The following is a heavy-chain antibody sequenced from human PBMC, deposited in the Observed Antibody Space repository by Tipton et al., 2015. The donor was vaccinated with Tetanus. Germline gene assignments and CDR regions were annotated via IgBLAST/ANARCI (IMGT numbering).Heavy chain of an antibody. D-gene: IGHD3/OR15-3a*01. CDR1: GYTFTHYG. Sequence: QLVQSGAEVKKPGASVKVSCKAPGYTFTHYGVNWVRQAPGQGLEWMGWISPFNENVNYAEKFQGRLTMTTDRSAATVYMDFRSLRSDAAAVFYCARGRGLGPHEFFKHWGQGTLVTVSS. CDR3: ARGRGLGPHEFFKH. V-gene: IGHV1-18*01. CDR2: ISPFNENV. J-gene: IGHJ4*02.